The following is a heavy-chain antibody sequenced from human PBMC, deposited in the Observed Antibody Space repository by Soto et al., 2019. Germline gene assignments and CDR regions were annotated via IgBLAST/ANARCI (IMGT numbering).Heavy chain of an antibody. CDR2: ISSSGSTI. J-gene: IGHJ3*02. V-gene: IGHV3-48*03. D-gene: IGHD3-22*01. Sequence: EVQLVESGGGLVQPGGSLRLSCAASGFTFSSYEMNWVRQAPGKGLEWVSYISSSGSTIYYADSVKGRFTISRDNAKNSRYLQMNRLRAEDTAVYDCARVHYYDSSGYYPSGAFDIWGQGTMVTVSS. CDR3: ARVHYYDSSGYYPSGAFDI. CDR1: GFTFSSYE.